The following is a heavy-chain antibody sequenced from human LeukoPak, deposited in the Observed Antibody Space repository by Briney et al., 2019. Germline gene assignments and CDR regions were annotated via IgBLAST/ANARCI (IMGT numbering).Heavy chain of an antibody. CDR2: IHSVWHR. D-gene: IGHD3-10*01. V-gene: IGHV4-59*08. J-gene: IGHJ2*01. CDR3: ARHITNSGSAFDL. CDR1: EDSISSFY. Sequence: SETLSLTCTVSEDSISSFYWGWLREPPGKGLEWVAYIHSVWHRNYNPPLKSRVSMSIDTSKKQFSLKVTSVTATDTAVYDCARHITNSGSAFDLWGRGTLVTVSS.